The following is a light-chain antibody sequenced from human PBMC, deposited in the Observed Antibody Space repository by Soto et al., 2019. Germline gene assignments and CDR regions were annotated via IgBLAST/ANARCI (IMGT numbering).Light chain of an antibody. Sequence: EIVMTQSAATLSVSKGERATISCRASQSVSSNLAWYQQKTGQAPRLLIFGASSRATGIPDRFSGSGSGTDFTLTISRLAPEDFALYYCQHYSPSPITFGQGTRLEIK. CDR2: GAS. CDR3: QHYSPSPIT. J-gene: IGKJ5*01. V-gene: IGKV3-20*01. CDR1: QSVSSN.